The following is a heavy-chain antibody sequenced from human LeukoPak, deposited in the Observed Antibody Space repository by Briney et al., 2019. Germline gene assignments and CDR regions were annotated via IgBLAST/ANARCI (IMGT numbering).Heavy chain of an antibody. CDR1: GYTFSSYG. CDR3: ARGTYYDFWSGLDY. Sequence: ASVRVSCKASGYTFSSYGISWVRQAPGQGLEWMGWISAYNGNTNYAQKLQGRVTMTTDTSTSTAYMELRSLRSDDTAVYYCARGTYYDFWSGLDYWGQGTLVTVSS. V-gene: IGHV1-18*01. D-gene: IGHD3-3*01. CDR2: ISAYNGNT. J-gene: IGHJ4*02.